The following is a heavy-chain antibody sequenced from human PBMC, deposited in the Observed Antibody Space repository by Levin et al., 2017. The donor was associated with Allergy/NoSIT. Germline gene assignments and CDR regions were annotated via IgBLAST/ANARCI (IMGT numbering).Heavy chain of an antibody. CDR2: ISSSNGTI. CDR1: GFTFSSYR. D-gene: IGHD2-2*01. J-gene: IGHJ4*02. V-gene: IGHV3-48*02. Sequence: SCAASGFTFSSYRMNWVRQAPGKGLEWVSYISSSNGTIYYADSVKGRFTISRDNAKNSLYLQMNSLRDEDTAMYYCARLLPSHCTSTTCWGQGTLVTVSS. CDR3: ARLLPSHCTSTTC.